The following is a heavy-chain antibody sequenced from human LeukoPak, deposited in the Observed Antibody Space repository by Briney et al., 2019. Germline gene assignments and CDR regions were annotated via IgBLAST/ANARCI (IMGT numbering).Heavy chain of an antibody. CDR1: GFTFSSYA. D-gene: IGHD2-15*01. Sequence: GGSLRLSCAASGFTFSSYAMHWVRQAPGKGLEWVAVISYDGSNKYYADSVKGRFTISRDNSKNTLYLQMNSLRAEDTAVYYCAGGGLVVSLDAFDIWGQGTMVTVSS. CDR2: ISYDGSNK. J-gene: IGHJ3*02. CDR3: AGGGLVVSLDAFDI. V-gene: IGHV3-30-3*01.